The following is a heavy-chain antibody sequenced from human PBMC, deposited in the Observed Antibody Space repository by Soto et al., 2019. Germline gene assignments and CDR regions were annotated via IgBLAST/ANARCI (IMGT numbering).Heavy chain of an antibody. D-gene: IGHD3-9*01. Sequence: SETLSLTCSVSSASLSSSTYYWSWIRQPPGRGPEWIGSIYYSGNTYYKPSLKSRVSISIDTSRNQFSLRLSSVTAADTAMYYCARLHIHDLHHQNIYVLWGQGPHVTVFS. CDR1: SASLSSSTYY. V-gene: IGHV4-39*01. CDR3: ARLHIHDLHHQNIYVL. CDR2: IYYSGNT. J-gene: IGHJ4*02.